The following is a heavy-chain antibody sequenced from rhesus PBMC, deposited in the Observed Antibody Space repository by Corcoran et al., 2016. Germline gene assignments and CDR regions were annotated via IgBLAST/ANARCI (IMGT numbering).Heavy chain of an antibody. CDR2: IGGSSGST. Sequence: QVQLQESGPGLVKPSETLSLTCAVSGYSISSGYGWSWLRQPPGKGLEWIGYIGGSSGSTNYNPALKSRVTISKDTSKNQFCLKLSSVTAADTAVYYCARVWYYWYFDLWGPGTPITISS. CDR1: GYSISSGYG. V-gene: IGHV4-127*01. D-gene: IGHD2-21*01. CDR3: ARVWYYWYFDL. J-gene: IGHJ2*01.